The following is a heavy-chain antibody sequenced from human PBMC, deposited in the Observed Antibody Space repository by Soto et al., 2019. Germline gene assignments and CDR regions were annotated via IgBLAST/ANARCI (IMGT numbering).Heavy chain of an antibody. CDR1: GFTFSSYA. J-gene: IGHJ6*02. CDR2: ISGSGGST. V-gene: IGHV3-23*01. D-gene: IGHD1-7*01. CDR3: AKDLQLELRGHYYCGMDV. Sequence: EVQLLESGGGLVQPGGSLRLSCAASGFTFSSYAMSWVRQAPGKGLEWVSAISGSGGSTYYADSVKGRFTISRDNSKNTLYLQMNSLRAEDTAVYYCAKDLQLELRGHYYCGMDVWGQGTTVTVSS.